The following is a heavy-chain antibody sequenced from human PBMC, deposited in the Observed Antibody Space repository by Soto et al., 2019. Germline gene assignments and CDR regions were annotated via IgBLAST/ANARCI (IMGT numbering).Heavy chain of an antibody. CDR2: MNPNSGNT. V-gene: IGHV1-8*01. CDR1: GFGKTCKD. Sequence: PVKPTSKARGFGKTCKDMKWVRQATGQGLEWMGWMNPNSGNTGYAQKFQGRVTMTRNTSISTAYMELSSLRSEDTAVYYCARAYLLDAFDIWGQGTMVTVSS. CDR3: ARAYLLDAFDI. J-gene: IGHJ3*02.